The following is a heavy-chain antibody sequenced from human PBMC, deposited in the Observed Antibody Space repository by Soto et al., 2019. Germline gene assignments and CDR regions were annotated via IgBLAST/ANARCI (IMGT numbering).Heavy chain of an antibody. CDR2: INPNSGGT. J-gene: IGHJ4*02. D-gene: IGHD3-22*01. V-gene: IGHV1-2*02. Sequence: SVKGSCKTSGYTFAGYYMHCVRQAPGQGLEWMGWINPNSGGTNYAQKFQGRVTMTRDTSISTAYMELSRLRSDDTAVYYCATDRDYDSSGYIWGQGTLVTVPQ. CDR1: GYTFAGYY. CDR3: ATDRDYDSSGYI.